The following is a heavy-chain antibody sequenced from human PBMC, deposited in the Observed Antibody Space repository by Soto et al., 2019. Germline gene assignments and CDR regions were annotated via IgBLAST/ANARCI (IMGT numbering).Heavy chain of an antibody. CDR2: ISFDGGDE. CDR1: GFIFSGSA. D-gene: IGHD3-22*01. CDR3: AKDGALSQWFMDV. J-gene: IGHJ6*02. Sequence: QVPLEESGGGVVQPGRSQRLSCVASGFIFSGSAMHWVRQAPGKGLEWVAVISFDGGDEHYADSVKGRFTISRDNSKNPLLLQMNSLRAEDTAVYYCAKDGALSQWFMDVWGQGTKVTVSS. V-gene: IGHV3-30-3*01.